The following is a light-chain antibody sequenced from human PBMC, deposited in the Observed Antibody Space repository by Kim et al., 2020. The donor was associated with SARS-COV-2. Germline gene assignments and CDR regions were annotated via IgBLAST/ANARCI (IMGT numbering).Light chain of an antibody. Sequence: SVFPGQTARITCSGDKLGAKYACWYQQKPDPSPVLVIYQDSKRPSGIPERFSGSNSGNTATLTISGTQAMDEADYYCQAWDSSTGVFGTGTKVTVL. CDR3: QAWDSSTGV. J-gene: IGLJ1*01. V-gene: IGLV3-1*01. CDR2: QDS. CDR1: KLGAKY.